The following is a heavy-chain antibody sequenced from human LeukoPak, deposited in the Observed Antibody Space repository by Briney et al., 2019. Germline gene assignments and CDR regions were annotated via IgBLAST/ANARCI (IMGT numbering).Heavy chain of an antibody. Sequence: TGGSLRLSCAASGFTFSTYSMNWVRQAPGKGLEWVSYISSLSGTIYYADSVKGRFTISRDNANNLLYLQMNSLRAEDTAVYYCARLLTGDWVDYYYMDVWGKGTTVTVSS. CDR1: GFTFSTYS. J-gene: IGHJ6*03. CDR2: ISSLSGTI. V-gene: IGHV3-48*04. CDR3: ARLLTGDWVDYYYMDV. D-gene: IGHD7-27*01.